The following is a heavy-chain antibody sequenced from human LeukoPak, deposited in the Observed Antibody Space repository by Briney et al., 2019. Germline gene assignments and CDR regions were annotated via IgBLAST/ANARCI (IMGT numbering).Heavy chain of an antibody. Sequence: GGSLRLSCAASGFTFSSYAMSWVRQAPGKGLEWVSAISGSGGSTYYADSVKGRFTISRDNSKNTLYLQMNSQRAEDTAVYYCAKDKGDSSGWLYYFDYWGQGTLVTVSS. D-gene: IGHD6-19*01. CDR2: ISGSGGST. V-gene: IGHV3-23*01. J-gene: IGHJ4*02. CDR3: AKDKGDSSGWLYYFDY. CDR1: GFTFSSYA.